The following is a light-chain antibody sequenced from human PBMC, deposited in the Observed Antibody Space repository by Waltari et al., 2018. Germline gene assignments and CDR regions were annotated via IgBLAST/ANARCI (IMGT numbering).Light chain of an antibody. Sequence: QSVLTQPPSASGTPGQRVTISCSGTTSNIGDNYVYWYQHLPGTAPKRLIFSNTQRPSGVRDRFSGSKSGTSASLAISGLRSEDEGDYYCAAWDDTLSHWVFGGGTKLTVL. J-gene: IGLJ3*02. CDR2: SNT. V-gene: IGLV1-47*01. CDR3: AAWDDTLSHWV. CDR1: TSNIGDNY.